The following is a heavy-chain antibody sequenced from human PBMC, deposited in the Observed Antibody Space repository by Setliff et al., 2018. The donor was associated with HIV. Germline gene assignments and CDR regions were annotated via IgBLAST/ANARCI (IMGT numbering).Heavy chain of an antibody. CDR1: GAGISGYS. CDR2: IDSNGRP. J-gene: IGHJ4*02. Sequence: LSLTCIVSGAGISGYSWSWIRQPPGKGLEWIGDIDSNGRPNYNTSLNSRLTVSADPSKNQISLKLSSVTAADTAVYYCARGLNYYGSGSYLPLGYWGQGTLVTVSS. V-gene: IGHV4-59*12. CDR3: ARGLNYYGSGSYLPLGY. D-gene: IGHD3-10*01.